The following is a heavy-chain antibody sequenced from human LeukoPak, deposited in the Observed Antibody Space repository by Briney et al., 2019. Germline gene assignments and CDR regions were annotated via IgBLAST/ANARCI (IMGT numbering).Heavy chain of an antibody. CDR3: ATTYSSSWFYFDY. Sequence: SESLSLTCTVSGGSISSYYWSWIRQPPGKGLEWIGYIYYSGSTNYNPSLKSRVTISVDTSKNQFSLKLSSVTAADTAVYYCATTYSSSWFYFDYWGQGTLVTVSS. J-gene: IGHJ4*02. V-gene: IGHV4-59*01. D-gene: IGHD6-13*01. CDR2: IYYSGST. CDR1: GGSISSYY.